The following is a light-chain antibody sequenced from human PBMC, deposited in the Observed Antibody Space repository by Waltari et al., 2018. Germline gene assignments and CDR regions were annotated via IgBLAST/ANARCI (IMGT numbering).Light chain of an antibody. Sequence: QAGLTQPPSVSKDLRQTATLTCTGNSNNVGNQAAAWLKQYQGQPPKPLSYRNNNRPSGISARFSASRSGNTASLTITGLQPEDEADYYCSAWDSNLSAWVFGGGTKLTVL. CDR2: RNN. J-gene: IGLJ3*02. V-gene: IGLV10-54*04. CDR3: SAWDSNLSAWV. CDR1: SNNVGNQA.